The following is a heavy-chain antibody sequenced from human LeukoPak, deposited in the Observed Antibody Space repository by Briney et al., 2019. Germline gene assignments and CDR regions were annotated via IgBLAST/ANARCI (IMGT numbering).Heavy chain of an antibody. CDR2: INPNSGNT. J-gene: IGHJ5*02. V-gene: IGHV1-8*01. Sequence: ASVKVSCKASGYTFTNYDINWVRLATGQGLEWMGWINPNSGNTGYAQKFQGRVTMTRNTSVSTAYMDLSSLRSEDTAVYYCARGSSGDYSVSGSAWFDPWGQGTLVTVSS. D-gene: IGHD3-10*01. CDR1: GYTFTNYD. CDR3: ARGSSGDYSVSGSAWFDP.